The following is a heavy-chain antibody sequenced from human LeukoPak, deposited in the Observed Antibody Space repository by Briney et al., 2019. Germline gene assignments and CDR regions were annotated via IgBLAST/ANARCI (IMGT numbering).Heavy chain of an antibody. J-gene: IGHJ6*03. D-gene: IGHD4-11*01. V-gene: IGHV3-20*04. CDR3: ARGTVTTSSDYYYYYYMDV. Sequence: GGSLRLSCAASGFTFDDYGMSWVRQAPGKGLEWVSGINWNGGSTGYADSVKGRFTISRDNAKNSLYLQMNSLRAEDTALYYCARGTVTTSSDYYYYYYMDVWGKGTTVTVSS. CDR2: INWNGGST. CDR1: GFTFDDYG.